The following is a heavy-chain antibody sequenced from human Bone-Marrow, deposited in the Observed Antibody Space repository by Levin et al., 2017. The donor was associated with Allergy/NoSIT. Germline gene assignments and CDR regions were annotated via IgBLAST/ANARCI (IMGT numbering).Heavy chain of an antibody. J-gene: IGHJ6*02. CDR2: ISSDGSNK. V-gene: IGHV3-30*18. CDR3: AKDFDYGDYVFDNYYGMGV. D-gene: IGHD4-17*01. CDR1: GFTFSSFG. Sequence: GGSLRLSCVASGFTFSSFGMHWVRQAPGKGLEWVALISSDGSNKYYEDSVKGRLTISRDNSKNTLYLQMNSLSAEDTAVYYCAKDFDYGDYVFDNYYGMGVWGQGTTVTVSS.